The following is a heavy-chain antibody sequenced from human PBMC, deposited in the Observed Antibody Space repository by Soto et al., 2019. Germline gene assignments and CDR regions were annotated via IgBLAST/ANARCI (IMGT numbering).Heavy chain of an antibody. CDR1: GYSISSGYY. CDR2: IYHSGST. Sequence: SETLSLTCAVSGYSISSGYYWGWIRQPPGKGLEWIGSIYHSGSTYYNPPLKSRVTISVDTSKNQFSLKLSSVTAADTAVYYCARDSVVVAATHNWFDPWGQGTLVTVSS. J-gene: IGHJ5*02. V-gene: IGHV4-38-2*02. D-gene: IGHD2-15*01. CDR3: ARDSVVVAATHNWFDP.